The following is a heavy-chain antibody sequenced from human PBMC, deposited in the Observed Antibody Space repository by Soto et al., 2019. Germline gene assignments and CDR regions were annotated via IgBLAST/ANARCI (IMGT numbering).Heavy chain of an antibody. CDR2: ISAYNGNT. J-gene: IGHJ5*02. CDR3: AKTIAAAVPNWFDP. CDR1: GYTFTSYG. Sequence: ASVNVSRKASGYTFTSYGISWVRQAPGQGLEWMGWISAYNGNTNYAQKLQGRVTMTTDTSTSTAYMELRSLRSDDTAVYYCAKTIAAAVPNWFDPWGQGTLVTVSS. D-gene: IGHD6-13*01. V-gene: IGHV1-18*01.